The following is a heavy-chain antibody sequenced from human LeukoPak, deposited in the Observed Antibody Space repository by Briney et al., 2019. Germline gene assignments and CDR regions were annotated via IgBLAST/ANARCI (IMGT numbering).Heavy chain of an antibody. CDR2: ISYDGSNK. J-gene: IGHJ3*02. CDR3: ARSIHDGDAFDI. V-gene: IGHV3-30*03. CDR1: GFTFSNYG. D-gene: IGHD5/OR15-5a*01. Sequence: GGSLRLSCAASGFTFSNYGMHWVRQAPGKGLEWVAVISYDGSNKYYADSVKGRFTISRDNAKNTLYLQMNSLRAEDTAVYYCARSIHDGDAFDIWGQGTMVTVSS.